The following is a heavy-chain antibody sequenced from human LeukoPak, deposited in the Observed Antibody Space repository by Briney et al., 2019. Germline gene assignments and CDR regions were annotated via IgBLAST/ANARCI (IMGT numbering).Heavy chain of an antibody. V-gene: IGHV3-49*03. Sequence: GRSLRLSCTAYGFTFGDYAMSWFRQAPGKGLEWVGFIRSKAYGGTTEYAASVKGRFTISRDDSKSIAYLQMNSLKTEDTAVYYCTRPVEMATTGGAFDIWGQGTMVTVSS. D-gene: IGHD5-24*01. CDR2: IRSKAYGGTT. J-gene: IGHJ3*02. CDR3: TRPVEMATTGGAFDI. CDR1: GFTFGDYA.